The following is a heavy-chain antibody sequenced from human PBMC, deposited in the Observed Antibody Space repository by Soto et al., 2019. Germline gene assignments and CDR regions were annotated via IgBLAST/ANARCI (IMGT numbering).Heavy chain of an antibody. CDR2: INHSGST. V-gene: IGHV4-34*01. CDR3: ARFIYGSGSYYFSDYYYYMDV. D-gene: IGHD3-10*01. CDR1: GGSFSGYY. Sequence: SETLSLTCAVYGGSFSGYYWSWIRQPPGKGLEWIGEINHSGSTNYNPSLKSRVTISVDTSKNQFSLKLSSVTAADTAVYYCARFIYGSGSYYFSDYYYYMDVWGKGTTVTVSS. J-gene: IGHJ6*03.